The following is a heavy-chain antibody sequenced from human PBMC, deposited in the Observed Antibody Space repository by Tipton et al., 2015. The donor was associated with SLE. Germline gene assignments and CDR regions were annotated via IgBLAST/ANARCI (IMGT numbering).Heavy chain of an antibody. CDR1: GFTFSTYW. D-gene: IGHD3-9*01. J-gene: IGHJ6*02. CDR3: ANDKSYAMDV. CDR2: INRDGSTT. Sequence: SLRLSCAASGFTFSTYWMHWVRQAPGKGLVWVSQINRDGSTTNYADSVKGRFTISRDNAKNTVYLQMNSLRAEDTAVYFCANDKSYAMDVWGQGTTVTVSS. V-gene: IGHV3-74*01.